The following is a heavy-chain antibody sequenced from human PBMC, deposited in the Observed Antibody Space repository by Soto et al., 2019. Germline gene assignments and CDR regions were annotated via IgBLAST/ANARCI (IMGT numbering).Heavy chain of an antibody. CDR3: AIVGPGDSDAFHI. V-gene: IGHV1-18*04. D-gene: IGHD4-17*01. J-gene: IGHJ3*02. CDR2: ISAYNANA. Sequence: AAVKVSYKATGYTLTNYGMNWVRQAGGEWVAWMGWISAYNANANYAQKLQGRVTMTTDTSRSTAYMELRSLRSDDSAVYYCAIVGPGDSDAFHIWGQGSMFTVSS. CDR1: GYTLTNYG.